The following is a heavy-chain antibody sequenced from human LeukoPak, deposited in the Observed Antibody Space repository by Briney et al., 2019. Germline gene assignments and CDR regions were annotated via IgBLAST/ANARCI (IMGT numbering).Heavy chain of an antibody. V-gene: IGHV1-69*13. J-gene: IGHJ6*02. CDR3: ARGNVVVPAAIAGTNYYHGMDV. D-gene: IGHD2-2*02. CDR1: GGTFSSYA. CDR2: IIPIFGTA. Sequence: ASVKVSCKASGGTFSSYAISWVRQAPGQGLEWMGGIIPIFGTANYAQKFQGRVTITADESTSTAYMELSSLRSEDTAVYYCARGNVVVPAAIAGTNYYHGMDVWGQGTTVTVSS.